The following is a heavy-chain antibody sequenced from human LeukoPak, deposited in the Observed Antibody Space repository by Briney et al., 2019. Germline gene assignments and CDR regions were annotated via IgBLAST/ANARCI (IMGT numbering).Heavy chain of an antibody. CDR1: AYTFTSYS. D-gene: IGHD3-10*01. J-gene: IGHJ5*02. CDR2: MNPNGGNT. CDR3: ARDGSGSYYDRGWFDP. Sequence: ASVKVSCKASAYTFTSYSINWLRQATGQGLEWMGWMNPNGGNTGYAQKFQGRVTMTRNTSISTAYMELSSLTSEDTAVYYCARDGSGSYYDRGWFDPWGQGTLVTVSS. V-gene: IGHV1-8*01.